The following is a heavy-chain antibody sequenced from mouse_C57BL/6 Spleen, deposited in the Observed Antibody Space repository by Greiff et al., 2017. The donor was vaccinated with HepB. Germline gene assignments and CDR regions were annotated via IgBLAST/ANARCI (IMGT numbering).Heavy chain of an antibody. CDR1: GFTFSNYW. CDR2: IRLKSDNYAT. CDR3: TTTGTGRAYFDY. Sequence: EVQVVESGGGLVQPGGSMKLSCVASGFTFSNYWMNWVRQSPEKGLEWVAQIRLKSDNYATHYAESVKGRFTISRDDSKSSVYLQMNNLRAEDTGIYYCTTTGTGRAYFDYWGQGTTLTVSS. D-gene: IGHD4-1*02. V-gene: IGHV6-3*01. J-gene: IGHJ2*01.